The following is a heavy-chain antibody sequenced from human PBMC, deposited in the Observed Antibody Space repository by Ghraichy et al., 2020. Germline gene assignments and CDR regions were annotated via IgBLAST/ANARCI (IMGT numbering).Heavy chain of an antibody. V-gene: IGHV3-7*04. CDR3: ARGGLLWFGESIPQACLDY. Sequence: GGSLRLSCAASGFTFSSYWMSWVRQAPGKGLEWVANIKQDGSEKYYVDSVKGRFTISRDNAKNSLYLQMNSLRAEDTAVYYCARGGLLWFGESIPQACLDYWGQGTLVTVSS. D-gene: IGHD3-10*01. CDR2: IKQDGSEK. CDR1: GFTFSSYW. J-gene: IGHJ4*02.